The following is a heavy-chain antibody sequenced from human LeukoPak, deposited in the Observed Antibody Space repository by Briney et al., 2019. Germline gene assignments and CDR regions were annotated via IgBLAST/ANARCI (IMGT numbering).Heavy chain of an antibody. CDR1: GGSFSGYY. V-gene: IGHV4-34*01. CDR3: ATSAVSWFDP. CDR2: INHSGST. J-gene: IGHJ5*02. Sequence: SETLSLTCAVYGGSFSGYYWSWIRQPPGKGLEWIGEINHSGSTYYNPSLKSRVTISVDTSKNQFSLKLSSVTAADTAVYYCATSAVSWFDPWGQGTLVTVSS.